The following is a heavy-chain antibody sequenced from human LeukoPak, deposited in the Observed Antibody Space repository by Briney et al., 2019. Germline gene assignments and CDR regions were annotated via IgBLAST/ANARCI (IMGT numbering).Heavy chain of an antibody. Sequence: GGSLRLSCAASGFPFSDYYMFWIRQAPGKGLEWISYISNTGSTMYYADSVKGRFTISRDNAKNTLYLQMNSLRAEDTADYYCARDALGSYDYWGQGTLVTVSS. J-gene: IGHJ4*02. CDR3: ARDALGSYDY. V-gene: IGHV3-11*01. CDR1: GFPFSDYY. CDR2: ISNTGSTM. D-gene: IGHD1-26*01.